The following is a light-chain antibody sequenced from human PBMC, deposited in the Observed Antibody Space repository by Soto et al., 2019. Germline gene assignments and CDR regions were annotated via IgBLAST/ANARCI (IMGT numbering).Light chain of an antibody. CDR2: KAS. CDR3: QHYNSYSIT. Sequence: DIQMTQSPSTLSASVGDRVTITCRASQSISSWLAWYQQKPGKAPKLLIYKASSLESGVPSRFSGSGSGTASTLTISSLQPDDFATYYCQHYNSYSITFGQGTRLEIK. J-gene: IGKJ5*01. V-gene: IGKV1-5*03. CDR1: QSISSW.